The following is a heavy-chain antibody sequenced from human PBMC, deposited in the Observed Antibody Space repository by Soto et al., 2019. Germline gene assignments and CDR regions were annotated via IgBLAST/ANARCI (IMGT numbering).Heavy chain of an antibody. Sequence: QLQLQESGSGLVKPSQTLSLTCAVSGGSISSGGYSWSWIRQPPGKGLEWIGYIYHRGSTYYNPSLKSRFTIAADRPKNQFSLKLSSVTAADTAVYYCASSIAAVRIDYWGQGTLVTVSS. J-gene: IGHJ4*02. CDR2: IYHRGST. D-gene: IGHD6-13*01. V-gene: IGHV4-30-2*01. CDR3: ASSIAAVRIDY. CDR1: GGSISSGGYS.